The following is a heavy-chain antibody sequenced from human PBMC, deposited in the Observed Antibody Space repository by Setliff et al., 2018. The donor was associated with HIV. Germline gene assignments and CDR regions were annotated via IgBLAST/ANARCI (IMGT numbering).Heavy chain of an antibody. D-gene: IGHD2-15*01. J-gene: IGHJ3*02. CDR2: ISYGGGTT. CDR3: AKDLEYCSGPMCYSYDALDM. Sequence: GGSLRLSCAASGFTFNSHAMSWVRQAPGKGLEWVSAISYGGGTTHYADSVRGRFTVSRANSKNTLYLQMNSLRAEDTAVYYCAKDLEYCSGPMCYSYDALDMWGQGTMVTVSS. V-gene: IGHV3-23*01. CDR1: GFTFNSHA.